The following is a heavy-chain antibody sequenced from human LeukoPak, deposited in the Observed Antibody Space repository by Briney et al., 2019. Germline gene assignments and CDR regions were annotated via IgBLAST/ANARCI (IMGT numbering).Heavy chain of an antibody. CDR2: INPDGGNT. CDR1: RYTFTNSY. CDR3: ARIRDGYNDAYDI. V-gene: IGHV1-46*01. Sequence: ASVKVSCKASRYTFTNSYIHWVRQAPGQVLEWMGLINPDGGNTNYAQNFQGRVTLTRDTSTSTVYMELSSLRSEDTAIYYCARIRDGYNDAYDIWGQGTVVTVPS. J-gene: IGHJ3*02. D-gene: IGHD5-24*01.